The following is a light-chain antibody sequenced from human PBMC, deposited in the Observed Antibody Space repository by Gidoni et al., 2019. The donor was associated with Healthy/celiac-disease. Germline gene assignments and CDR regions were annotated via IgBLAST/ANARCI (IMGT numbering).Light chain of an antibody. Sequence: ELGMTQAPDTLSVSPGDSATLSCRASHSVSSNLAWYQQKPGQAPRLLIYGASTMATGIPARFSGSGSGTEFTLTISSLQSEDFAVYYCQQYNNWSMYTFGQGTKLEIK. CDR1: HSVSSN. J-gene: IGKJ2*01. V-gene: IGKV3-15*01. CDR3: QQYNNWSMYT. CDR2: GAS.